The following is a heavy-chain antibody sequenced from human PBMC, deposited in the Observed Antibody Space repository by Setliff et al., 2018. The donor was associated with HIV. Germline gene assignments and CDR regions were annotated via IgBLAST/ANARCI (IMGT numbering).Heavy chain of an antibody. CDR3: ARWREDRRDFDY. D-gene: IGHD3-22*01. Sequence: GASVMVSCKASGGTFSSFAISWVRQAPGQGLEWLGRIIPIFGTPNYAQKFQGRVTITADKSTSTAYMELSSLRSEDTAVYYCARWREDRRDFDYWGQGTLVTVSS. CDR2: IIPIFGTP. CDR1: GGTFSSFA. J-gene: IGHJ4*02. V-gene: IGHV1-69*06.